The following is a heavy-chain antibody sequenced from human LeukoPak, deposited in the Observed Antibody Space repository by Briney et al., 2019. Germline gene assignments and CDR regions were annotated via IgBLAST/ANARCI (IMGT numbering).Heavy chain of an antibody. Sequence: QPGGSLRVSCAASGFTFTSYWMHWVRQAPGKGLVWVSRIKSDGRSTGYADSVKGRLTISRDNAKNTLYLQMNSLRAEDTAVYYCARDFYYGSGSLDYWGQGTLVTVSS. V-gene: IGHV3-74*01. J-gene: IGHJ4*02. CDR3: ARDFYYGSGSLDY. CDR2: IKSDGRST. CDR1: GFTFTSYW. D-gene: IGHD3-10*01.